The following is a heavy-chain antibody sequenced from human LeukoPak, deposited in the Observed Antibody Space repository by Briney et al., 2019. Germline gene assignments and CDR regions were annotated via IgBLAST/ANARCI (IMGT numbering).Heavy chain of an antibody. V-gene: IGHV4-59*11. CDR3: ARDRHWTNDWVFDY. D-gene: IGHD1/OR15-1a*01. CDR2: ISYSGST. CDR1: GDSISMHY. J-gene: IGHJ4*02. Sequence: SETLSLTCSVSGDSISMHYWSWIRQPPGKGLEWIGYISYSGSTDYNPSLKSRVTISGDTSKNQFSLKLRSVTAADTAVYYCARDRHWTNDWVFDYWGQGTLVAVSS.